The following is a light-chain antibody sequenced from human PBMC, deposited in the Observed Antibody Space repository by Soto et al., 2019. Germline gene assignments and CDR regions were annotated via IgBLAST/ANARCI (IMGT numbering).Light chain of an antibody. CDR1: QSVLYSSNNKTY. V-gene: IGKV4-1*01. CDR2: WAS. CDR3: QQYYSTPHT. J-gene: IGKJ2*01. Sequence: DIVMTQSPDSLAVSLGERATINCKSSQSVLYSSNNKTYLAWYQQKPGQPPKLLIYWASTRESGVPDRFSVSGSGTDFTLTISSLQAEDVAVYYCQQYYSTPHTFGQGPKLEIK.